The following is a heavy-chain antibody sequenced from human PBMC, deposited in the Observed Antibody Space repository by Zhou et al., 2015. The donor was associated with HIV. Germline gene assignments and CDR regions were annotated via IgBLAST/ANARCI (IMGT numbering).Heavy chain of an antibody. V-gene: IGHV3-33*01. CDR2: IWYDGSNK. J-gene: IGHJ3*02. D-gene: IGHD2-21*02. CDR3: ARDSFDYVTRVNDGFDI. Sequence: QVQLVESGGGVVQPGRSLRLSCVVSGFTFRSYGMHWVRQAPGKGLEWVAVIWYDGSNKYYADSLKGRFTISRDNSKNTLFLQMNSLRVEDTAVYYCARDSFDYVTRVNDGFDIWGQGTMVTVSS. CDR1: GFTFRSYG.